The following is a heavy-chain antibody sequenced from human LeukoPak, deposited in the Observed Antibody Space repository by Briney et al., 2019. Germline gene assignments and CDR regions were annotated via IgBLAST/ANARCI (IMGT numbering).Heavy chain of an antibody. CDR3: ARVGDYKGVY. CDR2: IYSSGTI. D-gene: IGHD3-9*01. J-gene: IGHJ4*02. CDR1: GDSVSSGGYF. V-gene: IGHV4-61*08. Sequence: ASETLSLTCTVSGDSVSSGGYFWSRIRQPPGKGLEWIGYIYSSGTINYNPSLKSRVTISADTSKNQFSLKLSSVTAADTAVYYCARVGDYKGVYWGQGILVSVSS.